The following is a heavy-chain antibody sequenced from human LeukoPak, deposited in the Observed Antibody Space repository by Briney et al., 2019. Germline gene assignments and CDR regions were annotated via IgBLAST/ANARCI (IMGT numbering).Heavy chain of an antibody. V-gene: IGHV4-34*01. Sequence: SETLSLTCAVYGGSFSGYYWSWIRQPPGKGLEWIGEINHSGSTNYNPSLKSRVTISVDTSKNQFSLKLSSVTAADTAVYYCARHSTSYDFLSGSWGAFDIWGQGTMVTVSS. D-gene: IGHD3-3*01. CDR2: INHSGST. CDR1: GGSFSGYY. J-gene: IGHJ3*02. CDR3: ARHSTSYDFLSGSWGAFDI.